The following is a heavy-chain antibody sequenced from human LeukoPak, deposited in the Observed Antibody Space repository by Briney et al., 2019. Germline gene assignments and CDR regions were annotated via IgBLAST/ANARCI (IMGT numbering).Heavy chain of an antibody. CDR1: GGTFSSYA. CDR2: ISAYNGNT. Sequence: ASVKVSCKASGGTFSSYAINWVRQAPGQGLEWMGWISAYNGNTNYAQKLQGRVTMTTDTSTSTAYMELRSLRSDDTAVYYCASYGSGSFFDYWGQGTLVTVSS. CDR3: ASYGSGSFFDY. V-gene: IGHV1-18*01. D-gene: IGHD3-10*01. J-gene: IGHJ4*02.